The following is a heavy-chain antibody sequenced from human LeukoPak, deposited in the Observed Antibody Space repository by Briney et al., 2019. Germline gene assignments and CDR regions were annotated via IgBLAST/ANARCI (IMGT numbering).Heavy chain of an antibody. CDR2: INHSGST. CDR1: GGSFSGYY. CDR3: ASGSYGMDV. Sequence: SETLSLTCAVSGGSFSGYYWSWIRQPPGKGLEWIGEINHSGSTNYNPSLKSRVTISVDTSKNQFSLKLSSVTAADTAVYYCASGSYGMDVWGQGTTVTVSS. V-gene: IGHV4-34*01. J-gene: IGHJ6*02.